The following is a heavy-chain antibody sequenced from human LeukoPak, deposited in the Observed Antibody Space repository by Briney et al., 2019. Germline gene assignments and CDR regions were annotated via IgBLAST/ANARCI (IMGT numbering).Heavy chain of an antibody. J-gene: IGHJ6*02. D-gene: IGHD2-8*01. CDR1: GGSISSGDYY. CDR2: IYYSGST. CDR3: ARGVLDYYYGMDV. V-gene: IGHV4-30-4*01. Sequence: SETLSLTCTVSGGSISSGDYYWSWIRQPPGKGLEWIGYIYYSGSTYYNPSLKSRVTISVDTSKNQFSLKLSSVTAADTAVYYCARGVLDYYYGMDVWGQGTTVTVSS.